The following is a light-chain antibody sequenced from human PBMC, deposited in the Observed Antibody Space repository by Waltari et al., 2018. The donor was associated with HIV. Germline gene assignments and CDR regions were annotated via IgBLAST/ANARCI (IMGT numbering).Light chain of an antibody. CDR2: GDS. CDR1: RTTIGAYA. J-gene: IGLJ3*02. CDR3: SAWAYSLSARV. V-gene: IGLV1-36*01. Sequence: QSALPQDASLSGTVGQKVTLSCTGYRTTIGAYAVGCYQQICHGAPKTVMFGDSLPSGIPDRFSASKSGTTATLTISGLQPEDEADYYCSAWAYSLSARVFGGGTRLTVL.